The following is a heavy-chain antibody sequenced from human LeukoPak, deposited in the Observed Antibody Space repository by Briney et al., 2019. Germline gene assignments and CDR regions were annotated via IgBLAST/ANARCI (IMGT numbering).Heavy chain of an antibody. CDR3: ARGLTCGGTACYGVYYYYMDV. Sequence: SETLSLTCTVYGGSISSTGYYWGWIRQPPGKGLEWLGNIYYTGSTYYNPSLKSRVTISVDTSKNQFSLKLSSVTAADTAVYYCARGLTCGGTACYGVYYYYMDVWGKGTTVTVSS. CDR2: IYYTGST. V-gene: IGHV4-39*07. D-gene: IGHD2-2*01. J-gene: IGHJ6*03. CDR1: GGSISSTGYY.